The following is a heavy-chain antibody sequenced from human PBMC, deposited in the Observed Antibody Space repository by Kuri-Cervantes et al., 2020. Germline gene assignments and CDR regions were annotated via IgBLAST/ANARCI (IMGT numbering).Heavy chain of an antibody. D-gene: IGHD2-2*01. CDR2: ISSSSSYI. CDR1: GFTFSSFA. Sequence: LSLTCAASGFTFSSFAMTWVRQAPGKGLEWVSSISSSSSYIYYADSVKGRFTISRDNAKNSLYLQMNSLRAEDTAVYYCARDSYCSSTSCYDYYYYGMDVWGQGTTVTVSS. CDR3: ARDSYCSSTSCYDYYYYGMDV. J-gene: IGHJ6*02. V-gene: IGHV3-21*01.